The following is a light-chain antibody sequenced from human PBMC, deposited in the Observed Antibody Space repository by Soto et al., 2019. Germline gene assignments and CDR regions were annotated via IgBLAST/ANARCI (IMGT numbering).Light chain of an antibody. CDR3: QQYNNWPPYT. CDR2: GAS. J-gene: IGKJ2*01. V-gene: IGKV3-15*01. Sequence: EIVMTQSPATLSVSPGERATLSCRASQSVSSNLAWYQQNPGQAPRLLIYGASPRATGIPARFSGSGSGTEFTLTIRSLQSEDFAVYYCQQYNNWPPYTFGQGTKLEIK. CDR1: QSVSSN.